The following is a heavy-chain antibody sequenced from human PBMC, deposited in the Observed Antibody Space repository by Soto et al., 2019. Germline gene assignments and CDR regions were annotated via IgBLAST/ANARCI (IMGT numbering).Heavy chain of an antibody. V-gene: IGHV1-69*13. CDR1: GGTFSSYA. Sequence: SVKVSCKASGGTFSSYAISWVRQAPGQGLEWMGGIIPIFGTANYAQNFQGRVTITADVSTSTAYMELSSLRSEDTAVYYCARGYCSSSSCYLSFDYWVQGTLVTVSS. D-gene: IGHD2-2*01. CDR3: ARGYCSSSSCYLSFDY. J-gene: IGHJ4*02. CDR2: IIPIFGTA.